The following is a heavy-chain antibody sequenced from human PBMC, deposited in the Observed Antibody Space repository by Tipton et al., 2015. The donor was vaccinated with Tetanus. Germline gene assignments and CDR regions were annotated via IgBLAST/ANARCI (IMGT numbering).Heavy chain of an antibody. V-gene: IGHV4-31*03. Sequence: TLSLTCTVSGVSISGGRYYWSWIRQRPGKGLEWIGDIYSSGSTYTDPSLKGRVTISVDTSENQFSLRLNSVTAADTAVYYCARDQARGARGWNYFDYWGQGTLVTVSS. D-gene: IGHD1-26*01. CDR1: GVSISGGRYY. CDR3: ARDQARGARGWNYFDY. CDR2: IYSSGST. J-gene: IGHJ4*02.